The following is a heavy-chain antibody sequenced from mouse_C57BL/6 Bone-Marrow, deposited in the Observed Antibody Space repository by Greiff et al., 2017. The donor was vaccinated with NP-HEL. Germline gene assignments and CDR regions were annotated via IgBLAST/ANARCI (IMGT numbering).Heavy chain of an antibody. CDR2: ISSGGSYT. D-gene: IGHD1-1*01. CDR1: GFTFSSYG. J-gene: IGHJ2*01. Sequence: VQLQQSGGDLVKPGGSLKLSCAASGFTFSSYGMSWVRQTPDKRLEWVATISSGGSYTYYPDSVKGRFTISRDNAKNTLYLQMSSLKSEDTAMYYCARHASYYYGSSYFDYWGQGTTLTVSS. V-gene: IGHV5-6*01. CDR3: ARHASYYYGSSYFDY.